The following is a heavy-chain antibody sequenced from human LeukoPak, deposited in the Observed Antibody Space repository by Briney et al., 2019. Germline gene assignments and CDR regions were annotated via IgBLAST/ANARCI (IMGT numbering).Heavy chain of an antibody. J-gene: IGHJ4*02. CDR3: GKVGGNTNS. D-gene: IGHD4-23*01. V-gene: IGHV4-30-4*01. Sequence: SETLSLTCTVSGASITSDIFYWNWLRQSPGKGLEWIGAIHNSRGTSYNPSLESRLTISVDPSENKFFLKMTSVTDADTATYYCGKVGGNTNSWGQGTLVTVSS. CDR2: IHNSRGT. CDR1: GASITSDIFY.